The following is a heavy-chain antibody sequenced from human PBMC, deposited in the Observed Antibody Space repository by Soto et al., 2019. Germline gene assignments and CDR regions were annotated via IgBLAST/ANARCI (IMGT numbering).Heavy chain of an antibody. CDR2: INHSGST. CDR3: ARGGSVTTYAYYYYGMDV. D-gene: IGHD4-17*01. V-gene: IGHV4-34*01. Sequence: PSETLSLTCAVYGGSFSGYYWSWNRQPPGKGLEWIGEINHSGSTNYNPSLKSRVTISVDTSKNQFSLKLSSVTAADTAVYYCARGGSVTTYAYYYYGMDVWGQGTTVTVSS. CDR1: GGSFSGYY. J-gene: IGHJ6*02.